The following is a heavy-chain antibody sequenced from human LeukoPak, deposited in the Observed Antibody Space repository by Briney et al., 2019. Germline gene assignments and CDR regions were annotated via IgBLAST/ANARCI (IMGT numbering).Heavy chain of an antibody. CDR2: ISAYNGNT. J-gene: IGHJ5*02. D-gene: IGHD6-25*01. V-gene: IGHV1-18*01. CDR1: GYTFTSYG. CDR3: ARGVGIAAAGEGVNWFDP. Sequence: GASVTVSFKASGYTFTSYGISWVRQAPGQGLEWMGWISAYNGNTNYAQKLQGRVTMTTDTSTSTAYMELRSLRSDDTAVYYCARGVGIAAAGEGVNWFDPWGQGTLVTVSS.